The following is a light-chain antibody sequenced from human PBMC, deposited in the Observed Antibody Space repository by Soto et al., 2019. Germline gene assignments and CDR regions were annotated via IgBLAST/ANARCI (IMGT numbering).Light chain of an antibody. CDR1: QTVSNK. CDR2: VTS. CDR3: HQRKSWPRT. Sequence: EIVLTQSPATLSSSPGERATLSCRASQTVSNKLAWYQHKPGQAPRLLIYVTSNRASGIPARFSGSGSGTDFTLTISSLEPEDFAVYYCHQRKSWPRTFGQGTKVDIK. V-gene: IGKV3-11*01. J-gene: IGKJ1*01.